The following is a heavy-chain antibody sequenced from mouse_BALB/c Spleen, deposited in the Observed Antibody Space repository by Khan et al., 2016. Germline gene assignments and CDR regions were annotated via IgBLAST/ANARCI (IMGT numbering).Heavy chain of an antibody. D-gene: IGHD1-1*02. Sequence: QVQLQQSAAELARPGASVKMSCKASGYMFTTYLMYWVKQRPGQGLEWIGHINPSSGYTEYNQKFKDKTTLTADKSSSTAYMQLSSLTSEDSAVYYCARSRWDYFDYWGQDTTLTVSS. CDR1: GYMFTTYL. V-gene: IGHV1-4*02. J-gene: IGHJ2*01. CDR3: ARSRWDYFDY. CDR2: INPSSGYT.